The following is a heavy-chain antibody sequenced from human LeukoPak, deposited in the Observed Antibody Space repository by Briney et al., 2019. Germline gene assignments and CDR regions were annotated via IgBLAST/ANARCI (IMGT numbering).Heavy chain of an antibody. CDR2: ISYDGSNK. J-gene: IGHJ2*01. CDR3: ARSMIVVVKPFDL. D-gene: IGHD3-22*01. CDR1: GFTFSSYA. Sequence: QPGRSLRLSCAASGFTFSSYAMHWVRQAPGKGLEWVAVISYDGSNKYYADSVKGRFTISRDNSKNTLYLQMNSLRAEDTAVYYCARSMIVVVKPFDLWGRGTLVTVSS. V-gene: IGHV3-30*04.